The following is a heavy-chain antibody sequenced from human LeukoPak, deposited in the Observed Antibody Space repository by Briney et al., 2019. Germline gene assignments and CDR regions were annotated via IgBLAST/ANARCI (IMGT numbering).Heavy chain of an antibody. CDR2: IYYSGST. CDR1: GGSISSYY. D-gene: IGHD6-13*01. J-gene: IGHJ6*02. Sequence: PSETLSLTCTVSGGSISSYYWSWIRQPPGKGLEWIGYIYYSGSTNYNPSLKSRVTISVDTSKNQFSLKLSSVTAADTAVYYCARDPGPRAAARRYYYYGMDVWGQGTTATVSS. CDR3: ARDPGPRAAARRYYYYGMDV. V-gene: IGHV4-59*01.